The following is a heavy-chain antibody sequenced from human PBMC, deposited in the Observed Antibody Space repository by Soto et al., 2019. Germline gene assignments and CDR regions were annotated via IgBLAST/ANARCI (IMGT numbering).Heavy chain of an antibody. Sequence: EVQLVESGGDLVQLGGSLSLASAAYGFDVRNTDMNWFRQAPGKGLEWVSVIYSGGYTNYADSVKCRSIVSRDSPKNTLYLQMDSLRAEDTAVYYCAREAIIVIAAPEYYFDYLGQGTLVTGSS. CDR3: AREAIIVIAAPEYYFDY. V-gene: IGHV3-66*01. J-gene: IGHJ4*02. CDR1: GFDVRNTD. D-gene: IGHD3-22*01. CDR2: IYSGGYT.